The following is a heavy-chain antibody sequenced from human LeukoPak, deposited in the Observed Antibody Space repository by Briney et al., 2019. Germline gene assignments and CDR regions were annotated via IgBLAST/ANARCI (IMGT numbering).Heavy chain of an antibody. Sequence: GGSLRLSCAASGFTFSNAWMSWVRQAPGKGLEWVGRIKSKTDGGTTDYAAPVKGRFTISRDDSKNTLYLQMNSLKTEDTAVYYCTVSWGYTDFDYWGQGTLVTVSS. D-gene: IGHD3-16*02. J-gene: IGHJ4*02. CDR1: GFTFSNAW. V-gene: IGHV3-15*01. CDR2: IKSKTDGGTT. CDR3: TVSWGYTDFDY.